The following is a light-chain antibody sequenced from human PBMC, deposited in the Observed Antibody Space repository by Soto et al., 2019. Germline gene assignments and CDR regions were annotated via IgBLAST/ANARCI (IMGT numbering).Light chain of an antibody. CDR1: SSDVGGSNF. J-gene: IGLJ1*01. Sequence: QSVLTQPASVSDSPGQSITISCTGTSSDVGGSNFVSWYQQHPGQPPKLIIYDVANRPSGVSNRFSGSKSGSTASLIISKLQTEGEADYYCVSYTSSTTYVFGTGTKSPS. V-gene: IGLV2-14*03. CDR3: VSYTSSTTYV. CDR2: DVA.